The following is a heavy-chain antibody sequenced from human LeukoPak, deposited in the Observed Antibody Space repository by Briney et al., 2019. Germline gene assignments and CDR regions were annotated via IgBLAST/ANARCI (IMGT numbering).Heavy chain of an antibody. Sequence: IPSETLSLTCTVSGYSISSGYYWGWIRQPPGKGLEWIGTIYHSGSTYYNPSLKSRVTISVDTSENQFSLKLSSVTAADTAVYYCARPPPGGSGYYWEPFDYWGQGTLVTVSS. V-gene: IGHV4-38-2*02. CDR2: IYHSGST. J-gene: IGHJ4*02. D-gene: IGHD3-22*01. CDR1: GYSISSGYY. CDR3: ARPPPGGSGYYWEPFDY.